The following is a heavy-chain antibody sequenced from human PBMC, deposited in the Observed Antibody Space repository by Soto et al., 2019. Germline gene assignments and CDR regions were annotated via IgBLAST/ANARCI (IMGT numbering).Heavy chain of an antibody. J-gene: IGHJ4*01. D-gene: IGHD3-3*01. CDR1: GFTFSDYA. CDR3: AREEGVVGANAVDFDS. V-gene: IGHV3-30-3*01. CDR2: LSNDENNA. Sequence: QVQLVESGGGVVQPGRSLRLSCAASGFTFSDYAMHWVRQAPGKGLAWVAVLSNDENNAYYAKSVNGRFIISRDTSSNTLYLQMNSLRPEDTAVYHCAREEGVVGANAVDFDSWGHGNLVTVSA.